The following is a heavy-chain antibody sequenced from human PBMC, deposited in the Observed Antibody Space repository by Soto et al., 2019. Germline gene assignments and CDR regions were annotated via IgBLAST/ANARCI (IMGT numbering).Heavy chain of an antibody. Sequence: QVQLVQSGAEVKKPGASVKVSCKASGYNFNIYGINWVRQAHGQGLELMGWISAYDGKTTYAEKFQGRVTMTTDASTITAYMELMILISDDTAVYYCARDPQEYWTSYWFDPWGQGTLVTVSS. D-gene: IGHD3-10*01. CDR2: ISAYDGKT. CDR3: ARDPQEYWTSYWFDP. J-gene: IGHJ5*02. CDR1: GYNFNIYG. V-gene: IGHV1-18*01.